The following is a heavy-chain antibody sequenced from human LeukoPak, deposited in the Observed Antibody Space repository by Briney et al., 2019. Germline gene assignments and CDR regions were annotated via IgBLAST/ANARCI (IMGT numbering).Heavy chain of an antibody. J-gene: IGHJ4*02. Sequence: GASVKVSCKASGYTFTGYYMHWVRQAPGQGLEWMGWINPNSGGTNYAQKFQGRVAMTRDTSISTAYMELSRLRSDDTAVYYCARDLRVRGVIRVFDYWGQGTLVTVSS. CDR1: GYTFTGYY. V-gene: IGHV1-2*02. CDR3: ARDLRVRGVIRVFDY. D-gene: IGHD3-10*01. CDR2: INPNSGGT.